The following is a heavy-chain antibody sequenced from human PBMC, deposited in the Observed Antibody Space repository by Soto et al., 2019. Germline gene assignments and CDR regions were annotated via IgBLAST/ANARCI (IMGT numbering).Heavy chain of an antibody. J-gene: IGHJ1*01. Sequence: QVQLVQSGAEVKKPGASVKVSCKASGYTFTGYYMHWVRQAPGQGLEWMGWINPNSGGTNYAQKFQGWVTMTRDTSISTAYMELSRLRSDDTAVYYCARTISGIAVAGTGGGYFQHWGQGTLVTVSS. CDR2: INPNSGGT. D-gene: IGHD6-19*01. CDR1: GYTFTGYY. V-gene: IGHV1-2*04. CDR3: ARTISGIAVAGTGGGYFQH.